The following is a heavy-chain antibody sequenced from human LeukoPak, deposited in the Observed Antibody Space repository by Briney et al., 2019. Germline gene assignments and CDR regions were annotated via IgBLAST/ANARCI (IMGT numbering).Heavy chain of an antibody. V-gene: IGHV4-34*01. Sequence: SETLSLTCAVYGGSFSGYYWSWIRQPPGKGQEWIGEINHSGSTNYNPSLKSRVTISVDTSKNQFSLKLSSVTAADTAVYYCARGDDSSGYKLDAFDIWGQGTMVTVSS. D-gene: IGHD3-22*01. CDR2: INHSGST. J-gene: IGHJ3*02. CDR3: ARGDDSSGYKLDAFDI. CDR1: GGSFSGYY.